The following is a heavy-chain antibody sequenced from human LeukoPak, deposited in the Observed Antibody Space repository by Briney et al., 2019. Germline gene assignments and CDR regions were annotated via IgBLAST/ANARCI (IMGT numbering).Heavy chain of an antibody. D-gene: IGHD6-13*01. CDR2: ISYDGSNK. J-gene: IGHJ4*02. V-gene: IGHV3-30-3*01. CDR3: ARDGSIAGIAAVFDY. CDR1: GFTFSSYA. Sequence: PGGSLRLSCAASGFTFSSYAMHWVRQAPGKGLEWVAVISYDGSNKYYADSVKGRFTTSRDNSKNTLYLQMNSLRAEDTAVYYCARDGSIAGIAAVFDYWGQGTLVTVSS.